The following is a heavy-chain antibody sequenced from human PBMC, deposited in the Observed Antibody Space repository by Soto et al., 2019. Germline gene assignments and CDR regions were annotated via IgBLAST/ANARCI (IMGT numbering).Heavy chain of an antibody. CDR2: INPNSGGT. J-gene: IGHJ6*02. Sequence: GASVKVSCKASGYTFTGYYMHWVRQAPGQGLEWMGWINPNSGGTNYAQKFQGWVTMTRDTSISTAYMELSRLRSDDTAVYYCARAQLRIAVAGYLENYYGMDVWG. D-gene: IGHD6-19*01. V-gene: IGHV1-2*04. CDR3: ARAQLRIAVAGYLENYYGMDV. CDR1: GYTFTGYY.